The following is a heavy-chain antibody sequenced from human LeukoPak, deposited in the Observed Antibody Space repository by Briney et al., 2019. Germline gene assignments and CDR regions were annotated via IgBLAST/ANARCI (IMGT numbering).Heavy chain of an antibody. CDR1: GGSISSSSYY. CDR2: IYYSGST. J-gene: IGHJ1*01. Sequence: PSETLSLTCTVSGGSISSSSYYWGWIRQPPGKGLEWIGSIYYSGSTYYNPSLKSRVTISVDTSKNQFSLKLSFVTAADTAVYYCASPSSGSSRGYFQHWGQGTLVTVSS. D-gene: IGHD3-22*01. V-gene: IGHV4-39*01. CDR3: ASPSSGSSRGYFQH.